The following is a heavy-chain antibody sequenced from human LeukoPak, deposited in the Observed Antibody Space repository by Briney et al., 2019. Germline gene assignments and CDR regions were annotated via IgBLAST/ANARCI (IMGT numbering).Heavy chain of an antibody. V-gene: IGHV4-34*01. CDR1: GVSFSNDY. J-gene: IGHJ4*02. CDR3: ARRSPYSTGWSSYFDY. CDR2: INRSGTT. D-gene: IGHD6-19*01. Sequence: SETLSLTCGVYGVSFSNDYWSWIRQPPGKGLEWIGEINRSGTTNYKPSLKSRVTISLDKSRNHFSLKLTSVTAADSAVYYCARRSPYSTGWSSYFDYWGQGALVTVSS.